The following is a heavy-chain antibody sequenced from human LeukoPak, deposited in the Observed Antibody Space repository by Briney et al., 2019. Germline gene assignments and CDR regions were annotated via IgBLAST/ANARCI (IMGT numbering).Heavy chain of an antibody. CDR3: AREVLNDSSGYYYGPKYYFDY. J-gene: IGHJ4*02. D-gene: IGHD3-22*01. CDR1: GYTFTGYY. CDR2: INPNSGGT. Sequence: GASVKVSCKASGYTFTGYYMHWVRQAPGQGLEWMGWINPNSGGTNYAQKFQGRVTMTRDTSISTAYMELSRLRSDDTAVYYCAREVLNDSSGYYYGPKYYFDYWGQGTLVTVSS. V-gene: IGHV1-2*02.